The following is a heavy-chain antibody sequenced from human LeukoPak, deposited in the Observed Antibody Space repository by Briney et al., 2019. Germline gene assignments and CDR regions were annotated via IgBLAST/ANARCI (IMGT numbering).Heavy chain of an antibody. CDR1: GGSISSSSYY. CDR3: ASPAGEGIGWFDP. CDR2: IYYSGST. J-gene: IGHJ5*02. D-gene: IGHD3-16*01. V-gene: IGHV4-39*01. Sequence: SETLSLTCTVSGGSISSSSYYWGWIRQPPGKGLEWIGSIYYSGSTYYNPSLKSRVTISVDTSKNQFSLKLSSVTAADTAVYYCASPAGEGIGWFDPWGQGTLVTVSS.